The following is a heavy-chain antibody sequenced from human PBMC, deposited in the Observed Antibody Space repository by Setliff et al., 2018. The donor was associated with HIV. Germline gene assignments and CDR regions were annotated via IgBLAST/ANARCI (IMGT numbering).Heavy chain of an antibody. CDR3: ARTRPPSGLASAYFFDS. D-gene: IGHD6-25*01. V-gene: IGHV2-70*11. CDR1: GFSLNTVGMC. CDR2: IDWDDDK. Sequence: SGPTLVNPTQTLPLTCTFSGFSLNTVGMCVSWIRQPPGKALEWLARIDWDDDKYYITSLKTRLTISKDTSKNQVVLTMTNMDPVDSGTYFCARTRPPSGLASAYFFDSWGQGTLVTVSS. J-gene: IGHJ4*02.